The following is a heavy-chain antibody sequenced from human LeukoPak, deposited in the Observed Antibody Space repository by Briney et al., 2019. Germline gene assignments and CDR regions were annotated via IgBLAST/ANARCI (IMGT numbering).Heavy chain of an antibody. Sequence: GASVKVSCKAFGYTFTSNYMHWVRQAPGQGPEWMGVISPSGGSTTYAQKFQGRVTLTRDMSTSTDYLELSSLRSEDTAVYYCAREDITGTRAFDIWGQGTMVTVSS. CDR1: GYTFTSNY. D-gene: IGHD1-20*01. V-gene: IGHV1-46*01. J-gene: IGHJ3*02. CDR2: ISPSGGST. CDR3: AREDITGTRAFDI.